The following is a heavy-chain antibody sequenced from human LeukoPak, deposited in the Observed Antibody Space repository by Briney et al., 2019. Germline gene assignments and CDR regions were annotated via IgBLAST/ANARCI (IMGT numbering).Heavy chain of an antibody. V-gene: IGHV1-2*02. Sequence: ASVKVSCKASGYTFTGYYMHWMRQAPGQGLEWMGWINPNSGGTNYAQKFQGRVTMTRDTSISTAYMELSRLTSDDTAVYYCARDGDLNGRTRAHYWGQGTLVTVSS. CDR1: GYTFTGYY. CDR3: ARDGDLNGRTRAHY. J-gene: IGHJ4*02. CDR2: INPNSGGT. D-gene: IGHD7-27*01.